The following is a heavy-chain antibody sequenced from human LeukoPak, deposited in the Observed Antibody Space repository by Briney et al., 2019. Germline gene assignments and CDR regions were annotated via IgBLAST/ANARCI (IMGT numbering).Heavy chain of an antibody. CDR2: IYYSGST. Sequence: NSSETLSLTCTVSGGSISSGGYYWSWIRQHPGKGLEWIGYIYYSGSTNYNPSLKSRVTISVDTSKNQFSLKLSSVIAADTAVYYCARASQPYYFDYWGQGTLVTVSS. CDR1: GGSISSGGYY. J-gene: IGHJ4*02. V-gene: IGHV4-61*08. D-gene: IGHD1-14*01. CDR3: ARASQPYYFDY.